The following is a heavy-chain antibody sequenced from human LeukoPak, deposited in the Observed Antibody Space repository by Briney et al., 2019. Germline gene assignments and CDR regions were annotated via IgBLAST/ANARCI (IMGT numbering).Heavy chain of an antibody. J-gene: IGHJ4*02. Sequence: RASVKVSCKASGGTFSSYAISWVRQAPGQGLEWMGWININTGNPTYAQGFTGRFVFSLDTSVSTAYLQISSLKAEDTAVYYCAREYGDSTFDYWGQGTLVTVSS. CDR2: ININTGNP. V-gene: IGHV7-4-1*02. CDR1: GGTFSSYA. CDR3: AREYGDSTFDY. D-gene: IGHD4-17*01.